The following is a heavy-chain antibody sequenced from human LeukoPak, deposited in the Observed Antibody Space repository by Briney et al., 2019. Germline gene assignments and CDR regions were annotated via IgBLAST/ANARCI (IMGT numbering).Heavy chain of an antibody. D-gene: IGHD1-26*01. CDR2: IYYSGST. CDR1: GGSISSSSYY. Sequence: SETLSLTCTVYGGSISSSSYYWGWIRQPPGKGLEWIGSIYYSGSTYYNPSLKSRVTISVDTSKNQFSLKLSSVTAADTAVYYCARHYREWELPGLFDYWGQGTLVTVSS. V-gene: IGHV4-39*01. J-gene: IGHJ4*02. CDR3: ARHYREWELPGLFDY.